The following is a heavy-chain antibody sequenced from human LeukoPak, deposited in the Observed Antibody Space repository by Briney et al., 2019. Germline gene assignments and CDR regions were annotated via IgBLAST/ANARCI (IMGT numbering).Heavy chain of an antibody. CDR1: GFTFSSYS. V-gene: IGHV3-21*01. D-gene: IGHD3-10*01. Sequence: GGSLRLSCAASGFTFSSYSMNWVRQAPGKGLEWVSSISSSSYIYYADSVKGRFTISRDNAKNSLYLQMNSLRAEDTAVYYCARDYYGSGSYYIGYYGMDVWGQGTTVTVSS. CDR2: ISSSSYI. J-gene: IGHJ6*02. CDR3: ARDYYGSGSYYIGYYGMDV.